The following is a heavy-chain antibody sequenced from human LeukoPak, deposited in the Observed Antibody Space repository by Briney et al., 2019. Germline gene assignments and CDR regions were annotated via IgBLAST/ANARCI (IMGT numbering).Heavy chain of an antibody. CDR3: AMPRAYYYDSSPYPDFDY. D-gene: IGHD3-22*01. J-gene: IGHJ4*02. V-gene: IGHV3-23*01. CDR1: GFTFSSYE. Sequence: GGSLRLSCAASGFTFSSYEMNWVRQAPGKGLEWVSAISGSGGSTYYADSVKGRFTISRDNSKNTLYLQMNSLRAEDTAVYYCAMPRAYYYDSSPYPDFDYWGQGTLVTVSS. CDR2: ISGSGGST.